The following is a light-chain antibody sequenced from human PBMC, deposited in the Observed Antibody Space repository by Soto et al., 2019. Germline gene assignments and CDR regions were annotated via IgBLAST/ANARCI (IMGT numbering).Light chain of an antibody. CDR2: GAS. V-gene: IGKV3D-15*01. CDR1: QSVSSK. Sequence: ETVMTQSPATLSLSPGESATLSYRASQSVSSKLAWYQKNPGKATRLLIYGASTRANGIPARFSGSGSGTDFTLSLSSLQSEDSAVYYCQQYNNWHPITFGQGTRLEIK. J-gene: IGKJ5*01. CDR3: QQYNNWHPIT.